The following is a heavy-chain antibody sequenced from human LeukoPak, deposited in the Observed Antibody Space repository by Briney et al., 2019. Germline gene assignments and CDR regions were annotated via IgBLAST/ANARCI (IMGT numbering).Heavy chain of an antibody. J-gene: IGHJ4*02. D-gene: IGHD6-6*01. V-gene: IGHV3-30*02. CDR2: IRYDGSNK. Sequence: GGSLRLSCAASGFTFSSYGMHWVRQAPGKGLEWVAFIRYDGSNKYYADSVKGRFTISRANSKNTLYLQMNSLRAEDTAVYYCAKDPGQLLVYYFDYWGQGTLVTVSS. CDR1: GFTFSSYG. CDR3: AKDPGQLLVYYFDY.